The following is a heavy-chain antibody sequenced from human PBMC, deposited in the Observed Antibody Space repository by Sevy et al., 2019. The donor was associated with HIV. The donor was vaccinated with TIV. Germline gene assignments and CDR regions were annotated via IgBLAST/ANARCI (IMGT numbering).Heavy chain of an antibody. V-gene: IGHV5-51*01. Sequence: GESLKISCKGSGYSFTSYWIGWVRQMPGKGLEWMGIIYPGDSDTRYSPSFQGQVTISADKSISTAYLQWGSLKASDTAMYYCATTSIAAAGTPHFDYWGQGTLVTVSS. J-gene: IGHJ4*02. D-gene: IGHD6-13*01. CDR2: IYPGDSDT. CDR3: ATTSIAAAGTPHFDY. CDR1: GYSFTSYW.